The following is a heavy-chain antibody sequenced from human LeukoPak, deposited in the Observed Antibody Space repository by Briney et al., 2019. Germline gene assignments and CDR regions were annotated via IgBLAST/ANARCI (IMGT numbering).Heavy chain of an antibody. J-gene: IGHJ5*02. D-gene: IGHD3-22*01. CDR1: GGSISSGGYS. CDR2: IYHSGRT. CDR3: ARVASVLGGYYSNNWFDP. Sequence: PSETLSLTWDVSGGSISSGGYSWGWIRQPPGKGLEWIGYIYHSGRTYYNPSLKSRVTISVDRSKNQFSLKLSSVTAADTAVYYCARVASVLGGYYSNNWFDPWGQGTLVTVSS. V-gene: IGHV4-30-2*01.